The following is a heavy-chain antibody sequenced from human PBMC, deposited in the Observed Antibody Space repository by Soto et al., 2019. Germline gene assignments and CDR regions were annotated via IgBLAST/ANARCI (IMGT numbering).Heavy chain of an antibody. V-gene: IGHV4-34*01. CDR3: ATVPSTYYYDTSGPGGWFDP. Sequence: SETLSLTCAVYGGSFSGYYWSWIRQPPGKGLEWIGEISHSGSTNYSPSLKSRVTISVDTSKNQFSLTLTSVTAADTAVYYCATVPSTYYYDTSGPGGWFDPWGQGTLVTVSS. CDR2: ISHSGST. CDR1: GGSFSGYY. D-gene: IGHD3-22*01. J-gene: IGHJ5*02.